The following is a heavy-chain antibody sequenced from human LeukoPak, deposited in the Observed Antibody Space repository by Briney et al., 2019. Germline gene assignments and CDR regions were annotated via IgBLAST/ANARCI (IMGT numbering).Heavy chain of an antibody. V-gene: IGHV3-74*01. Sequence: GGSLRLSCAASGFTFSSYWMHWVRQAPGKGLVWVSRINTDGSSTNFADSVKGRFTISRDNAKNTLYLQMNSLRAEDTAVYYCARVGSCSSSSCYVVDYWRQGTLVTVSS. J-gene: IGHJ4*02. CDR2: INTDGSST. CDR1: GFTFSSYW. CDR3: ARVGSCSSSSCYVVDY. D-gene: IGHD2-2*01.